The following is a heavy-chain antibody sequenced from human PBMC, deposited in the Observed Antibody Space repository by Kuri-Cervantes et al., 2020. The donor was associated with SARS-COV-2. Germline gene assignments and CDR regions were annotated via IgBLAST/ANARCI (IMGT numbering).Heavy chain of an antibody. CDR1: GYTFTSNY. J-gene: IGHJ6*03. CDR3: ARDGYNHGYYFLDV. CDR2: INPSGGGT. V-gene: IGHV1-46*01. Sequence: ASVKVSCKASGYTFTSNYIHWVRQAPGQGPEWMGAINPSGGGTTYAQKFQGRVTMTRDTSTSTVYMDLSSLRSEDMAVYYCARDGYNHGYYFLDVWGTGTTVTVFS. D-gene: IGHD5-18*01.